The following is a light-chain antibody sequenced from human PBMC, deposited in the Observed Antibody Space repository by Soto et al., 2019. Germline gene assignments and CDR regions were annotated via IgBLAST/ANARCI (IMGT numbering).Light chain of an antibody. CDR2: KVS. CDR1: QFLLYSDGNTY. CDR3: MQGSYWPWT. J-gene: IGKJ1*01. Sequence: DFVMTQSPLSLPVTLVQPSSISFISSQFLLYSDGNTYLNWFQQRPGQSPRRLIYKVSNRDSGVPDRFSGSGSGTDFTLKISRVEAEDVGVYYCMQGSYWPWTFGQGTKVDIK. V-gene: IGKV2-30*01.